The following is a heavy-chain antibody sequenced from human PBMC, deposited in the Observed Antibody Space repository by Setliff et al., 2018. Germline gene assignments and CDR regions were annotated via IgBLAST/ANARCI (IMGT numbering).Heavy chain of an antibody. V-gene: IGHV4-39*07. J-gene: IGHJ4*02. Sequence: SETLSLTCTVSGGSISSSSYYWGWSRQPPGKGLAWIGSIYYSGSTYYYPSLKSRVTISVYTSKNQFSLTLSSVTAADPAVYYCARRETYNNFWSGYFDYWGQGTLVTVSS. D-gene: IGHD3-3*01. CDR1: GGSISSSSYY. CDR3: ARRETYNNFWSGYFDY. CDR2: IYYSGST.